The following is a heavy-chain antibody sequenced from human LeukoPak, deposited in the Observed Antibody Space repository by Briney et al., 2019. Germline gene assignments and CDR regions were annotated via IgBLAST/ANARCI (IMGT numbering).Heavy chain of an antibody. J-gene: IGHJ5*02. CDR1: GGSFSGYY. CDR3: ARGLYRSGYDP. D-gene: IGHD6-19*01. V-gene: IGHV4-34*01. Sequence: PSATLSLTCAVYGGSFSGYYWSWIRQPPGKGLEWIGEINHSGSTNYNPSLKSRLTISVDTSMDQFSLKLSSVTAADTAVYYCARGLYRSGYDPWGQGTLVTVSS. CDR2: INHSGST.